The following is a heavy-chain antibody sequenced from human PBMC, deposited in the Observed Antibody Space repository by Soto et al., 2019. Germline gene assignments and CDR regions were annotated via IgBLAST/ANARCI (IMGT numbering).Heavy chain of an antibody. D-gene: IGHD2-21*02. CDR2: INAGNGNT. CDR3: AAFVVVTASPFDY. Sequence: QVQLVQSGAEVKKPGASVTVSCTASGYTFTSYAMHWVRQAPGQRREWMGWINAGNGNTKYSQKFKGRDTITRDTSASTDYMELSSLRSEYTAVYYCAAFVVVTASPFDYGGQGTLVTVSS. CDR1: GYTFTSYA. J-gene: IGHJ4*02. V-gene: IGHV1-3*01.